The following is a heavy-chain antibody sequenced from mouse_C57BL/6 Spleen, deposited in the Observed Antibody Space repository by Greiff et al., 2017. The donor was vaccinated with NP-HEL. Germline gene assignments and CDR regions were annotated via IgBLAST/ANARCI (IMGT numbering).Heavy chain of an antibody. Sequence: VQLQQSGPELVKPGASVKISCKASGYAFSSSWMNWVKQRPGKGLEWIGRIYPGDGDTNYNGKFKGKATLTADKSSSTAYMQLSSLTSEDSAVYFCARWDWAYFDYWGQGTTLTVSS. V-gene: IGHV1-82*01. CDR3: ARWDWAYFDY. J-gene: IGHJ2*01. CDR1: GYAFSSSW. CDR2: IYPGDGDT. D-gene: IGHD4-1*01.